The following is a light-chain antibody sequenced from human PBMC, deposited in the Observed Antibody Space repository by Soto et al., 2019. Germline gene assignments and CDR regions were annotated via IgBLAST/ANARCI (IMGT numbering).Light chain of an antibody. V-gene: IGLV2-14*02. J-gene: IGLJ2*01. Sequence: QSALTQPASVSGSPGQSITISCTGTSSDVGSYNLVSWYQQHPGKAPKLMIYEVVNRPSGVSHRFSGSKSGNTASLTISGLQADDEADYYCSSYTVTNTLVFGGGTKLTVL. CDR2: EVV. CDR3: SSYTVTNTLV. CDR1: SSDVGSYNL.